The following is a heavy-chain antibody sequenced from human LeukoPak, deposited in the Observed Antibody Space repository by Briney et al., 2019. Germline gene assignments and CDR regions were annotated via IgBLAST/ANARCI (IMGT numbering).Heavy chain of an antibody. CDR1: GFTFSSYG. CDR3: AKDQSFYDILTGRGLYEFDY. CDR2: IWYDGSNK. J-gene: IGHJ4*02. D-gene: IGHD3-9*01. V-gene: IGHV3-33*06. Sequence: PGRSLRLSCAASGFTFSSYGMHWVRQAPGKGLEWVAVIWYDGSNKYYADSVKGRFTISRDNSKNTLYLQMNSLRAEDTAVYYCAKDQSFYDILTGRGLYEFDYWGQGTLVTVSS.